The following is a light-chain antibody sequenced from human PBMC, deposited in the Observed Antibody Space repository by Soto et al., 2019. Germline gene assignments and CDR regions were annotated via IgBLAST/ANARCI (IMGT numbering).Light chain of an antibody. CDR1: QNIGKY. CDR2: GAS. V-gene: IGKV1-39*01. Sequence: DIEMTQSPSFLSASAGDRITLTCRASQNIGKYVNWYQQSPGKAPNLQIFGASNLQSGVPSRFGGSGSGTEFTLTINSLQPEDFATYFCQQVFTAPYTLGQGTTVEVK. CDR3: QQVFTAPYT. J-gene: IGKJ1*01.